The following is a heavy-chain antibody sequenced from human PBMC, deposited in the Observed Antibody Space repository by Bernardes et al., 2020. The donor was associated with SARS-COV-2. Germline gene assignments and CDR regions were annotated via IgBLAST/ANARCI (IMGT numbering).Heavy chain of an antibody. CDR1: GYTFTSYG. J-gene: IGHJ6*02. Sequence: ASVKVSCKASGYTFTSYGISWVRQAPGQGLEWMGWISAYNGTTTYAQKLQGRVTMTTDTSTSTAYMELRSLRSDDTAVYYCARDREYCSGGSCTTGMDVWGQGTTVTGSS. D-gene: IGHD2-15*01. CDR2: ISAYNGTT. V-gene: IGHV1-18*01. CDR3: ARDREYCSGGSCTTGMDV.